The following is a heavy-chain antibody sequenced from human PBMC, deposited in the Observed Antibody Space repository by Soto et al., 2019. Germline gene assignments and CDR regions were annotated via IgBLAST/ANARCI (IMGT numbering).Heavy chain of an antibody. V-gene: IGHV4-4*07. D-gene: IGHD5-18*01. J-gene: IGHJ6*02. Sequence: PSETLSLTRTVSCASISGFYWSWIRKSSGKGLEWVGRIYATGTTDYNPSLKRRVMMSVDTSKKQFSLKMSPVTPADTRVYYCASTDTAMVGYYYYGMGVWGQGTTVTVSS. CDR1: CASISGFY. CDR3: ASTDTAMVGYYYYGMGV. CDR2: IYATGTT.